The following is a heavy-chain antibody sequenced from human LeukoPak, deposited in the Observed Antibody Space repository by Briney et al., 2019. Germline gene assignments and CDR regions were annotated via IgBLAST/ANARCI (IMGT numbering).Heavy chain of an antibody. D-gene: IGHD3-22*01. CDR1: GYTFTRYG. Sequence: GASVKVSCKASGYTFTRYGISWVRQAPGQGLEWMGWISAYNGNTNYAQKLQGRVTMTTDKSTTTAYLELRSLRSEDTAVYYCARGRTSYDRSGYYYWGQGTLVTVSS. CDR3: ARGRTSYDRSGYYY. V-gene: IGHV1-18*01. J-gene: IGHJ4*02. CDR2: ISAYNGNT.